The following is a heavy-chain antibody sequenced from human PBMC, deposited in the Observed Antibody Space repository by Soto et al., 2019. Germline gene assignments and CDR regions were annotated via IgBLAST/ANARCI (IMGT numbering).Heavy chain of an antibody. D-gene: IGHD1-7*01. V-gene: IGHV4-30-2*01. J-gene: IGHJ5*02. Sequence: PSETLSLTCAVSGGSTSSGGYSWSWIRQPPGKGLEWIGYIYHSGSTYYNPSLKSRVTISVDRSKNQFSLKLSSVTAADTAVYYCARTESGTFDPWGQGTLVTVPQ. CDR1: GGSTSSGGYS. CDR3: ARTESGTFDP. CDR2: IYHSGST.